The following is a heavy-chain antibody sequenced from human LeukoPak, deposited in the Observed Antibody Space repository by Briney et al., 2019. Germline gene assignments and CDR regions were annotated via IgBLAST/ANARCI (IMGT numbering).Heavy chain of an antibody. J-gene: IGHJ4*02. CDR2: IKYDGSGK. V-gene: IGHV3-7*01. CDR1: GFRLSSYW. Sequence: PGDSLRLSCAASGFRLSSYWMSWVRQAPGKGLEWVANIKYDGSGKYYVDSVKGRFTISRDDAKNSLYLEMNSLRAEDTAVYYCARDLFSGSYQEDLWGQGTLVTVSS. D-gene: IGHD1-26*01. CDR3: ARDLFSGSYQEDL.